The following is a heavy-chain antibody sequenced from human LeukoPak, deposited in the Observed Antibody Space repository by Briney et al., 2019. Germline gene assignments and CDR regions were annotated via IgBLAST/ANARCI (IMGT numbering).Heavy chain of an antibody. CDR2: IYHSGST. CDR3: ARVRGAVAYDGFDI. Sequence: SETLSLTCAVSGGSISSSNWWSWVRQPPGKGLGWIGEIYHSGSTNYNPSLKSRVTISVDKSKNQFSLKLSSVTAADTAVYYCARVRGAVAYDGFDIWGQGTMVTVSS. J-gene: IGHJ3*02. V-gene: IGHV4-4*02. D-gene: IGHD6-19*01. CDR1: GGSISSSNW.